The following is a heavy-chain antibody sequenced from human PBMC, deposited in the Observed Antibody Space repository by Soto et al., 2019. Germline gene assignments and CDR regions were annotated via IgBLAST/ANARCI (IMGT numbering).Heavy chain of an antibody. D-gene: IGHD6-13*01. J-gene: IGHJ4*02. CDR3: ASTISAAGPPDY. CDR1: GGSIISYY. Sequence: PSETLSLTCTVSGGSIISYYCIFIRQSPGKGLECIGYIYYSGSTNYNPSLKSRVTISVDTSKNQFSLKLSSVTAADTAVYYCASTISAAGPPDYWGQGTLVTVSS. V-gene: IGHV4-59*01. CDR2: IYYSGST.